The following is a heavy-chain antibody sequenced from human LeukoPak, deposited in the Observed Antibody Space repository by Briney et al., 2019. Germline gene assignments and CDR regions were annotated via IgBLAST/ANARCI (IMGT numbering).Heavy chain of an antibody. CDR1: GFTFSSYA. CDR3: AKDRSIGTYYTFDH. V-gene: IGHV3-23*01. J-gene: IGHJ4*02. D-gene: IGHD1-26*01. Sequence: GGSLRLSCAASGFTFSSYAMSWVRQAPGKGLEWVSVISGSGGSTYYADSVKGRFTVSGDDSKNTLYLQMSSLTAADTAVYYCAKDRSIGTYYTFDHWGQGTLVTVSS. CDR2: ISGSGGST.